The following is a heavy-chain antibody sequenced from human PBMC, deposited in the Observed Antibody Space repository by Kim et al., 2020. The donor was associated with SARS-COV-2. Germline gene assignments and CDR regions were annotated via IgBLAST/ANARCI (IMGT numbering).Heavy chain of an antibody. CDR3: ARDQNPAYGDFPP. J-gene: IGHJ5*02. CDR2: IREDESEK. Sequence: GGSLRLSCAASGFTFSRHWMSWVRQAPGKGLEWVANIREDESEKYYVDSVKGRFTISRDNAKNSLYLQMNSLRVEDTAVYYCARDQNPAYGDFPPWGQGTLVTVSS. D-gene: IGHD4-17*01. V-gene: IGHV3-7*01. CDR1: GFTFSRHW.